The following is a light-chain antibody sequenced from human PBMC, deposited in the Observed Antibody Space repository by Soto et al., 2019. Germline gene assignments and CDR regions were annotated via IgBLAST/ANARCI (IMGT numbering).Light chain of an antibody. CDR2: EVS. CDR1: TSDVGGYNF. CDR3: SSYTSSGTRV. J-gene: IGLJ1*01. Sequence: QSVLTQPASVSGSPGQSSTISCTGTTSDVGGYNFVSWYQLHPGKAPKLMIFEVSNRPSGVSNRFSGSKSGNTASLTISGLQAEDEADYYCSSYTSSGTRVFGTGTKVTVL. V-gene: IGLV2-14*01.